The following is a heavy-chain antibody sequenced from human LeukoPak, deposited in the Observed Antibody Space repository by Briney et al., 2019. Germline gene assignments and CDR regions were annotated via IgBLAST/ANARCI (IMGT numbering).Heavy chain of an antibody. D-gene: IGHD3-22*01. Sequence: SETLSLTCTVSGGSISDYYWSWIRQPPGKGLESIGYMYYTGSTNYNPSLKSRVTISVDTSKNQFSLKLSSVTAADTAVYYCARGSGYDSSGYYYLTSYYFDYWGQGTLVTVSS. CDR3: ARGSGYDSSGYYYLTSYYFDY. CDR2: MYYTGST. CDR1: GGSISDYY. J-gene: IGHJ4*02. V-gene: IGHV4-59*12.